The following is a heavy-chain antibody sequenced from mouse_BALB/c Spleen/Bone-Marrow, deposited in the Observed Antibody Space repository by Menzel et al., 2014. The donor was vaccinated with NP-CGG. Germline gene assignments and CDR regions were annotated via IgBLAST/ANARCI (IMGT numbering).Heavy chain of an antibody. CDR3: ARLGYYGAMDY. Sequence: EVQLVESGGGLVQPGGSLKLSCAASGFDSSGYWMSWVRQAPGKGLEWIGEINPDSSTINYTPSLKDKFIISGDNAKNTLYLQMSKVRSEDTALYYCARLGYYGAMDYWGQGTSVTVSS. CDR1: GFDSSGYW. J-gene: IGHJ4*01. CDR2: INPDSSTI. D-gene: IGHD1-1*01. V-gene: IGHV4-1*02.